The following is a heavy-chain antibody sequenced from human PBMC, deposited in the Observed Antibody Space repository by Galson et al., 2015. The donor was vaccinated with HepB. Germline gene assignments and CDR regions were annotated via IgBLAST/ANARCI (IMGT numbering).Heavy chain of an antibody. Sequence: SLRLSCAASGFLFNTYAMHWVRQAPGKGLEWVAFIRYDGGSKYYADSVKGRFTISRDNSKNMLYLQMNRFRTEDTAVYYCANLPDYGVDFWGQGTLVTASS. D-gene: IGHD4-17*01. CDR2: IRYDGGSK. CDR3: ANLPDYGVDF. V-gene: IGHV3-30*02. CDR1: GFLFNTYA. J-gene: IGHJ4*02.